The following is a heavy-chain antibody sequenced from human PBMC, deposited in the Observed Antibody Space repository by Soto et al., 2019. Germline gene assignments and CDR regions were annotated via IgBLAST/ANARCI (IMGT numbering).Heavy chain of an antibody. CDR3: ARDVRSSSWYDAFDI. CDR2: IYTSGST. D-gene: IGHD6-13*01. J-gene: IGHJ3*02. V-gene: IGHV4-4*07. CDR1: GGSISSYY. Sequence: LSLTCTVSGGSISSYYWSWIRQPAGKGLEWIGRIYTSGSTNYNPSLKSRVTMSVDTSKNQFSLKLSSVTAADTAVYYCARDVRSSSWYDAFDIWGQGTMVTVSS.